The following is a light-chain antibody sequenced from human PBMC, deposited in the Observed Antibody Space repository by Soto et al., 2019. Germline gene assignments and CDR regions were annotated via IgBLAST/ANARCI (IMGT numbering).Light chain of an antibody. J-gene: IGLJ1*01. CDR3: CSYAGINYG. CDR1: SSDVGSYNF. CDR2: DVS. V-gene: IGLV2-11*01. Sequence: SVLTQPRSVSGSPGQSVTISCTGTSSDVGSYNFVSWYHQDPGKAPKLMIYDVSKRPSGVPDRFSGSKSGNTASLTIFGLQAEDEADYFCCSYAGINYGFGTGTKVTV.